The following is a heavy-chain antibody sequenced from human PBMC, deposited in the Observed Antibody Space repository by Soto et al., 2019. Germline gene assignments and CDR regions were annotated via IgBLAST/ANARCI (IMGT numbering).Heavy chain of an antibody. D-gene: IGHD1-1*01. J-gene: IGHJ6*02. CDR1: GYTFTSYG. V-gene: IGHV1-18*01. CDR3: ARDLPTTDV. CDR2: IRAYNGNT. Sequence: QVQLVQSGAQVKKPGASVKVSCKASGYTFTSYGISWVRQTPGQRLEWVGGIRAYNGNTNYAQKHECRVTMTADRPTTTAYREVRGLRSSDTAVYYCARDLPTTDVWGQGNTVTASS.